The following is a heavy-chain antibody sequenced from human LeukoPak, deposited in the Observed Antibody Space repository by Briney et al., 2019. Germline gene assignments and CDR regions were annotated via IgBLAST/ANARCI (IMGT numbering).Heavy chain of an antibody. CDR1: GGSISSSSYY. CDR2: IYYSGST. D-gene: IGHD3-22*01. V-gene: IGHV4-39*01. J-gene: IGHJ3*02. Sequence: SETLSLTCTVSGGSISSSSYYWGWIRQPPGKGLEWIGSIYYSGSTYYNPSLKSRFTISVDPSKNQFSLKLSSATAADTAVYYCARPMGIVLVITGGLGDDAFDIWGQGTRITVSS. CDR3: ARPMGIVLVITGGLGDDAFDI.